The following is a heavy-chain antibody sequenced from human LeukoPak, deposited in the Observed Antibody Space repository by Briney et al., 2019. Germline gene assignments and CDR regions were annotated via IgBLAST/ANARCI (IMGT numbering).Heavy chain of an antibody. CDR3: AKEIIGSSSWYSPAFDV. V-gene: IGHV3-23*01. CDR1: GFTFSSYA. D-gene: IGHD6-13*01. CDR2: ISGSGGGR. Sequence: PWASLRLSCAASGFTFSSYAMSWVRQAPGQGLEWVSAISGSGGGRYYADSVKGRFTISRDNSKNTLYLQMNSLRAEDTAVYYCAKEIIGSSSWYSPAFDVWGQGTMVTVSS. J-gene: IGHJ3*01.